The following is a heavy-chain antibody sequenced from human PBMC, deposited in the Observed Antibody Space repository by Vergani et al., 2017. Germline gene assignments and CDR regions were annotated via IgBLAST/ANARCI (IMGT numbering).Heavy chain of an antibody. CDR3: VGHGYRSVIDWFDP. Sequence: QLQLQESGPGLLKPSETLSLTCVVSGGSVNNDSYFLGWIRQAPGKGLEHIASVYYLGNPYYNPSVKSRVSVSVDTSKNQFSLKLSYVTAADTAVYYCVGHGYRSVIDWFDPWSQGTLVTVS. CDR2: VYYLGNP. V-gene: IGHV4-39*01. D-gene: IGHD5-24*01. CDR1: GGSVNNDSYF. J-gene: IGHJ5*02.